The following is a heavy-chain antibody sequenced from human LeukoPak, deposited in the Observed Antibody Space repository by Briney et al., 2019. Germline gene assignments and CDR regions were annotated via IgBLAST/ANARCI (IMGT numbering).Heavy chain of an antibody. CDR2: IKQDGSEK. D-gene: IGHD1-26*01. J-gene: IGHJ4*02. Sequence: GGSLRLSCAASGFTFSSYWMSWVRQASGKGLEWVANIKQDGSEKYYVDSVKGRFTISRDNAKNSLYLQMNSLRAEDTAVYYCARGGSGSPNDYWGQGTLVTVSS. CDR1: GFTFSSYW. CDR3: ARGGSGSPNDY. V-gene: IGHV3-7*01.